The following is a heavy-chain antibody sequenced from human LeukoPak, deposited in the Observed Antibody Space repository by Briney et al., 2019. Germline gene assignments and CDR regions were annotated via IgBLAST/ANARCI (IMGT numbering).Heavy chain of an antibody. CDR1: GYTFTGYY. V-gene: IGHV1-2*02. D-gene: IGHD2-15*01. Sequence: GASVKVSCKASGYTFTGYYMHWVRQAPGQGLEWMGWINPNSGGTNYAQKFQGRVTMTRDTSISTAYTELSRLRSDDTAVYYCARGEYRLGYCSGGSCYSTRPFDYWGQGTLVTVSS. J-gene: IGHJ4*02. CDR3: ARGEYRLGYCSGGSCYSTRPFDY. CDR2: INPNSGGT.